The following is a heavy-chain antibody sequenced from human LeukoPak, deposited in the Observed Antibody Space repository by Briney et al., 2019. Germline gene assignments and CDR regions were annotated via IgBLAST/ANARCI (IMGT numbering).Heavy chain of an antibody. V-gene: IGHV4-59*01. J-gene: IGHJ5*02. CDR1: GGSISSYY. CDR2: IYYSGST. CDR3: ARVRRNQNWFDP. Sequence: SETLSLTCTVSGGSISSYYWSWIRQPPGKGLEWIGYIYYSGSTNYNPSLKSRVTISVDTSKNQFSLKLSSVTAADTAVYYCARVRRNQNWFDPWGQGTLVTVSS.